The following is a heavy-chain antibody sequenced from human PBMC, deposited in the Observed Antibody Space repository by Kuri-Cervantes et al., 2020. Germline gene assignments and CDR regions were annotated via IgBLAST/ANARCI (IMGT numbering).Heavy chain of an antibody. D-gene: IGHD2-2*02. CDR3: ARGIYCSSTSCYREEYYYYYMDV. J-gene: IGHJ6*03. Sequence: GESLKISCASSGFTFSNYWMHWVRQAPGKGLVWVSRLTPDGSSTNYADSVKGRFTISRDNAKNTLYLQMNSLRAEDTAVYYCARGIYCSSTSCYREEYYYYYMDVWGKGTTVTVSS. CDR2: LTPDGSST. V-gene: IGHV3-74*01. CDR1: GFTFSNYW.